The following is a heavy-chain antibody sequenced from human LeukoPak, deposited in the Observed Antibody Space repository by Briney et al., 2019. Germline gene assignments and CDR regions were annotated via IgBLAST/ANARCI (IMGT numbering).Heavy chain of an antibody. D-gene: IGHD3-9*01. CDR2: IYYSGST. J-gene: IGHJ4*02. CDR1: GGSISSSSYY. CDR3: ARVGDYDILTGYSYYFDY. V-gene: IGHV4-39*07. Sequence: PSETLSLTCTVSGGSISSSSYYWGWIRQPPGKGLEWIGSIYYSGSTYYNPSLKSRVTISVDTSKNQFSLKLSSVTAADTAVYYCARVGDYDILTGYSYYFDYWGQGTLVTVSP.